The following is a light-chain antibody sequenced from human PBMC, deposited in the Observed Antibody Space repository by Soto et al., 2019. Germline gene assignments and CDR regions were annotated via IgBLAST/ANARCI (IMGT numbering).Light chain of an antibody. J-gene: IGKJ4*01. Sequence: MTQSPATLSVSPGERATLSCRASQNVSSNLAWYQQKPGQAPRLLIYGASTRATGIPARFSGSGSGTEFTLTISSLQSEDFAVYYCQQYNNWPLTFGGGTKVDIK. CDR3: QQYNNWPLT. CDR1: QNVSSN. V-gene: IGKV3-15*01. CDR2: GAS.